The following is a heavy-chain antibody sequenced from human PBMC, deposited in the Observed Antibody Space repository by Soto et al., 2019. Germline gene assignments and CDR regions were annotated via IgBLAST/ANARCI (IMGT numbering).Heavy chain of an antibody. CDR2: IHPGDSST. J-gene: IGHJ6*02. V-gene: IGHV5-51*01. CDR1: GYSFTSYW. D-gene: IGHD6-13*01. Sequence: PGESLKISCQGSGYSFTSYWIGWVRQMPGKGLEWMVTIHPGDSSTNYSPSFRGQVTISADKSISTAYLQWSSLRASDTAIYYCARTAAAGKYYYGMDVWGQGATVTVSS. CDR3: ARTAAAGKYYYGMDV.